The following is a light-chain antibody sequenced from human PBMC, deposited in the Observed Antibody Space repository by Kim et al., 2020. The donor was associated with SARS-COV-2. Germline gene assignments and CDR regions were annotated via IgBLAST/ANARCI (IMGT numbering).Light chain of an antibody. V-gene: IGKV3-20*01. CDR3: QQYGNSPCT. CDR1: QTVTSNR. Sequence: DIVLTQSPDTLSLFPGERATFSCRASQTVTSNRLAWYQQKPGQPPRLLIHDASIRAAGIPDRFSGSGSGTGFTLTISRLEPEDFAVYYCQQYGNSPCTFGPGTKVDIK. CDR2: DAS. J-gene: IGKJ3*01.